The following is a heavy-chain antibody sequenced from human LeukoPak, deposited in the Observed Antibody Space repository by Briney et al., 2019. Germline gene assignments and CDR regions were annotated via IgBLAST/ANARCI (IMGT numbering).Heavy chain of an antibody. V-gene: IGHV4-61*01. D-gene: IGHD3-22*01. J-gene: IGHJ4*02. CDR1: GGSISSGSYY. Sequence: SETLSLTCTVTGGSISSGSYYWSWIRQPPGKGLEWIGYIYYSGSTNYNPSLKSRVTISVDTSKNQFSLKLSSVTAADTAVYYCARESVVTGTLDYWGQGTLVTVSS. CDR3: ARESVVTGTLDY. CDR2: IYYSGST.